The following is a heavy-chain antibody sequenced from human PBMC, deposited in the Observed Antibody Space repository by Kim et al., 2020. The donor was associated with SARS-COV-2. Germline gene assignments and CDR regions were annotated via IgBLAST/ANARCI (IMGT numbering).Heavy chain of an antibody. J-gene: IGHJ4*02. CDR3: ARAYCGGDCYWELGYFDY. D-gene: IGHD2-21*01. Sequence: QGRVTIPADESTSTAYMELSSLRSEDTAVYYCARAYCGGDCYWELGYFDYWGQGTLVTVSS. V-gene: IGHV1-69*01.